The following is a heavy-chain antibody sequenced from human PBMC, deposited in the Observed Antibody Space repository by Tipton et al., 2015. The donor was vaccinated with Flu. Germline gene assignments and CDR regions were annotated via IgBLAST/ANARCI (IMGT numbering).Heavy chain of an antibody. V-gene: IGHV4-38-2*01. D-gene: IGHD4-11*01. CDR2: IHRAGNT. J-gene: IGHJ5*02. CDR3: ARRAYSNYVSEPKNWFDT. CDR1: GDSMGSRYY. Sequence: TLSLTCSVSGDSMGSRYYWGWIRQAPGKGLEWIANIHRAGNTYYNPSLKSRVTLSVDTSKNQFSLKLTSVTAADTAVYYCARRAYSNYVSEPKNWFDTWGQGTLVTVSS.